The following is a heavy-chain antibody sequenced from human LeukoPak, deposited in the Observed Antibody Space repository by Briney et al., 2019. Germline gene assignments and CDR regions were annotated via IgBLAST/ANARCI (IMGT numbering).Heavy chain of an antibody. CDR1: GYTFTSFD. D-gene: IGHD5-18*01. J-gene: IGHJ6*03. CDR2: MSPNSGNT. Sequence: ASVTVSCTASGYTFTSFDIFWVRQATGQGLEWMGWMSPNSGNTGSSQKFQGRVTFTRDTSISTSFMELSSLRSEDTAIYYCARGRPDTSVPRTYYMDVWGKGTTVTVSS. V-gene: IGHV1-8*01. CDR3: ARGRPDTSVPRTYYMDV.